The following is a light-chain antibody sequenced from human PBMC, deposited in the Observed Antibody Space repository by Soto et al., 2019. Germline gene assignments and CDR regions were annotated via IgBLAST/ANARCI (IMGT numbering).Light chain of an antibody. Sequence: EIVLTPSPATLSLSPGERATLSCRASQSVRSYLVWYQQKPGQAPRLLIYDASTRATGIPARFSGSGSGTDFTLTISSLEPEDFAVYYCQHRSSWPITFGGGTKVEIK. CDR3: QHRSSWPIT. J-gene: IGKJ4*01. CDR1: QSVRSY. V-gene: IGKV3-11*01. CDR2: DAS.